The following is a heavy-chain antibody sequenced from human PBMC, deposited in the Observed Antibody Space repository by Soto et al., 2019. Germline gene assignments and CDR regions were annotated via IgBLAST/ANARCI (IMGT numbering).Heavy chain of an antibody. CDR1: EFSFTTAGVA. V-gene: IGHV2-5*01. CDR3: AHSDGGYEIIYFDF. J-gene: IGHJ4*02. D-gene: IGHD5-12*01. CDR2: IYYNDDR. Sequence: SGPTLVNPTQTLTLTCTFSEFSFTTAGVAVGWIRQTPGGALEWLTLIYYNDDRRFSPYLKTRLTITGDTSKNQVVLSLTNVDPADTATYFCAHSDGGYEIIYFDFWGQGIQVTVSS.